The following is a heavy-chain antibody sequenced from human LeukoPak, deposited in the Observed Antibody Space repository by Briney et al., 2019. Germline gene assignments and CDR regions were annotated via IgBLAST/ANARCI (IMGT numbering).Heavy chain of an antibody. CDR1: GGTFSRYT. CDR2: IIPILGIA. V-gene: IGHV1-69*02. Sequence: SVKVSCKASGGTFSRYTISWVRQAPGQGLEWMGRIIPILGIANYAQKFQGRVTITADKSTSTAYMELSSLRSEDTAVYYCAATDIVVVPAAPTDYYYYYMDVWGKGTTVTVSS. CDR3: AATDIVVVPAAPTDYYYYYMDV. D-gene: IGHD2-2*01. J-gene: IGHJ6*03.